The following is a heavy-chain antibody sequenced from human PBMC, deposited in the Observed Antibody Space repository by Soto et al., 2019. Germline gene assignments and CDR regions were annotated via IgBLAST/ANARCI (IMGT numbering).Heavy chain of an antibody. J-gene: IGHJ4*02. Sequence: GGSLRLSCAASGFTFSSYSMNWVRQAPGKGLEWVSSISSSSSYIYYADSVKGRFTISRDNAKNSLYLQMNSLRAEDTAVYYCARDKDYYDSSGYYPLDYWGQGTLVTVSS. CDR1: GFTFSSYS. V-gene: IGHV3-21*01. D-gene: IGHD3-22*01. CDR3: ARDKDYYDSSGYYPLDY. CDR2: ISSSSSYI.